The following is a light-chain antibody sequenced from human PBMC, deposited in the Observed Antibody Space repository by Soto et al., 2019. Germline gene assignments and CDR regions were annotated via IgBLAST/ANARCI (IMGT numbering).Light chain of an antibody. V-gene: IGLV2-8*01. CDR1: KNDIGVYDF. CDR2: EVV. Sequence: QSALTQPASASGSPGQSVTISCTGTKNDIGVYDFVSWYQHHPGKAPRLIIYEVVQRPSGVPDRFSGSKSGNTASLTVSGLQAADEAHYFCKSYAGSNTYVFGSGTKVTVL. J-gene: IGLJ1*01. CDR3: KSYAGSNTYV.